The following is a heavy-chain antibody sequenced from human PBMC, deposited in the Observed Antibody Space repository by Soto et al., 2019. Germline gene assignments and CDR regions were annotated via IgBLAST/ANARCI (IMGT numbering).Heavy chain of an antibody. Sequence: ASVKVSCKASGYTFTSYAMNWVRQAPGQGLEWVGWISTNTGNPTYAQGFTGRFVFSLDTSVSTAYLQICSLKAEDTAVYYCARVPYYYDSSGWPPDYWGQGTLVTVSS. J-gene: IGHJ4*02. CDR3: ARVPYYYDSSGWPPDY. CDR2: ISTNTGNP. CDR1: GYTFTSYA. V-gene: IGHV7-4-1*01. D-gene: IGHD3-22*01.